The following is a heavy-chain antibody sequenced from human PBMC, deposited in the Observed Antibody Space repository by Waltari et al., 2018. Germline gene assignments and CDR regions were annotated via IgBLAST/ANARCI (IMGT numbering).Heavy chain of an antibody. J-gene: IGHJ3*02. Sequence: VQLVESGGGLVQPGGSLRLSCAASGFTFSSYWMSWVRQAPGKGLEWVANIKQDGSEKYYVDSVKGRFTISRDNAKNSLYLQMNSLRAEDTAVYYCARDNGHHDYVWGSYREDNDAFDIWGQGTMVTVSS. CDR2: IKQDGSEK. V-gene: IGHV3-7*01. D-gene: IGHD3-16*02. CDR3: ARDNGHHDYVWGSYREDNDAFDI. CDR1: GFTFSSYW.